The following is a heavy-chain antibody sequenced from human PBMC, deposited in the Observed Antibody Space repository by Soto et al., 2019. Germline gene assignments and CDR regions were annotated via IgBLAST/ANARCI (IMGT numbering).Heavy chain of an antibody. CDR3: ARERGSWSFGVYTSYYGMDV. CDR1: GFSFSSYA. J-gene: IGHJ6*02. V-gene: IGHV3-30-3*01. Sequence: PGGSLRLSCAASGFSFSSYAMHWVRQAPGRGLEWVAVISYDGSNKYYADSVRGLFTFSRDNAKNLLSLQMTSLTAEDTAVYWYARERGSWSFGVYTSYYGMDVWGPGTTVTVSS. D-gene: IGHD3-3*01. CDR2: ISYDGSNK.